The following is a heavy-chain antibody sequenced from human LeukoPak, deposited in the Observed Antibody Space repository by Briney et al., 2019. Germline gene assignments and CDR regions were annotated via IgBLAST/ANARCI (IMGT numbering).Heavy chain of an antibody. J-gene: IGHJ5*02. D-gene: IGHD6-19*01. Sequence: KPPETLSLTCTVSGGSISSYYWSWIRQPPGKGLEWIGYIYYSGSTNYNPSLKSRVTISVDTSKNQFSLKLSSVTAADTAVYYCARRLNSSGWKRHNWFDPWGQGTLVTVSS. V-gene: IGHV4-59*08. CDR3: ARRLNSSGWKRHNWFDP. CDR1: GGSISSYY. CDR2: IYYSGST.